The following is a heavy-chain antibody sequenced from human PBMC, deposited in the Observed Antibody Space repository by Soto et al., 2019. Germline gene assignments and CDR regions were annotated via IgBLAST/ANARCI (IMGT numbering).Heavy chain of an antibody. V-gene: IGHV1-69*01. CDR3: PRDPVGLTTVTTHYYYGMDV. CDR1: GGTFSSYA. CDR2: IIPIFGTA. Sequence: QVQLVQSGAEVKKPGSSVKVSCKASGGTFSSYAISWVRQAPGQGLEWMGGIIPIFGTANYAQKFQGRVTITADESTSTAYMELSSLRSEDTAVYYCPRDPVGLTTVTTHYYYGMDVWGQGTTVTVSS. J-gene: IGHJ6*02. D-gene: IGHD4-17*01.